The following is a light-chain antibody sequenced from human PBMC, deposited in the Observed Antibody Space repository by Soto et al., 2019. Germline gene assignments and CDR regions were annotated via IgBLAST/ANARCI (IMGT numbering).Light chain of an antibody. V-gene: IGLV2-18*01. CDR3: TLYTSSSIVV. CDR2: EVS. Sequence: QSALTQPPSVSGCPGQSVTISCTGTSSDVGSYNRVSWYQQPPGTAPKLMIYEVSYRPSGVPDRFSGSKSGNTASLTISGLQAEDEADYYCTLYTSSSIVVFGGGTKVTVL. CDR1: SSDVGSYNR. J-gene: IGLJ2*01.